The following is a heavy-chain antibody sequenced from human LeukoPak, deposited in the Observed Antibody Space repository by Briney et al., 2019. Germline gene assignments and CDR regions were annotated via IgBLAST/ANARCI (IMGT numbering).Heavy chain of an antibody. Sequence: GGSLRLSCAASGFTFSTYAMSWVRQAPGKGLEWVSGISGSGGTTYYVDSVKGRFTISRDNPKNTLYLQMNRLRAEDTAVYYCAKERYSSSWDFDYFDYWGQGTLVTVSS. CDR2: ISGSGGTT. V-gene: IGHV3-23*01. CDR1: GFTFSTYA. J-gene: IGHJ4*02. CDR3: AKERYSSSWDFDYFDY. D-gene: IGHD6-13*01.